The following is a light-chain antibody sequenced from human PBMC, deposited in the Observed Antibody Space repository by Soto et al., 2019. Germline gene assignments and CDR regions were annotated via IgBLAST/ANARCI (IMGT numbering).Light chain of an antibody. CDR1: SSDVGGYNY. J-gene: IGLJ2*01. CDR2: EVG. Sequence: QSALTQPASVSGSPGQSITISCTGTSSDVGGYNYVSWYQQHPGKAPKLMIYEVGHRPSGVSNRFSGSKSGNTASLTISGLQAEDAAYYYCSSYTSNSHVVFGGGTKLTVL. CDR3: SSYTSNSHVV. V-gene: IGLV2-14*01.